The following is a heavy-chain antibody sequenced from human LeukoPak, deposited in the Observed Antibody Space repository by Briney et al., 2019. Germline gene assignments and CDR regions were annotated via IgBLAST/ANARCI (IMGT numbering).Heavy chain of an antibody. D-gene: IGHD4-17*01. Sequence: GASVRVSCSASGYTFTSHDINWGRRATGQGLEGLGWRNLNSSNEEKEHKFQGRVTMTTNTATSTTSLDLSSMRFGETDIYLCAKGDGDYILLTTICYLDVWGKGTTVTISS. CDR1: GYTFTSHD. CDR3: AKGDGDYILLTTICYLDV. J-gene: IGHJ6*03. CDR2: RNLNSSNE. V-gene: IGHV1-8*01.